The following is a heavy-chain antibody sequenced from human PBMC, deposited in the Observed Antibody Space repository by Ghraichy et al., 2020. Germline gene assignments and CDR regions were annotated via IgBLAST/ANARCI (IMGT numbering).Heavy chain of an antibody. D-gene: IGHD6-13*01. CDR1: GGSFSGYY. V-gene: IGHV4-34*01. CDR2: INHSGST. CDR3: ATPDGGYSSSL. J-gene: IGHJ4*02. Sequence: SETLSLTCAVYGGSFSGYYWSWIRQPPGKGLEWIGEINHSGSTNYNPSLKSRVTISVDTSKNQFSLKLSSVTAADTAVYYCATPDGGYSSSLWGQGTLVTVSS.